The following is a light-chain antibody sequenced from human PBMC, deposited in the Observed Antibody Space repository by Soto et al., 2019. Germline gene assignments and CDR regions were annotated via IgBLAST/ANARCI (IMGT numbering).Light chain of an antibody. CDR2: GAT. CDR3: QQYKDWPPYT. Sequence: EIVMTQSPATLSASPGERATLSCRASRSVSSKLAWYQQKPGQAPRLLIYGATTRATGVPARFSGGRSGTEFTLTISSLQYEDFAVYYCQQYKDWPPYTFGQGTRLEIK. CDR1: RSVSSK. J-gene: IGKJ5*01. V-gene: IGKV3-15*01.